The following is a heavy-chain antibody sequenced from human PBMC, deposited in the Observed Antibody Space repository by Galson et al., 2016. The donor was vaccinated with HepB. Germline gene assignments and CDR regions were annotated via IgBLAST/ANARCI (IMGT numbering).Heavy chain of an antibody. J-gene: IGHJ4*02. Sequence: SVKVSCKASGGTFRHHGISWVRQVPGQGLGWMGGLNPMSGAANYPQKFQDRVIITADASKTTAYMEMSSLTSEDTAVYYCARSGSRELADYWGQGTLVTVSS. D-gene: IGHD1-26*01. V-gene: IGHV1-69*13. CDR1: GGTFRHHG. CDR3: ARSGSRELADY. CDR2: LNPMSGAA.